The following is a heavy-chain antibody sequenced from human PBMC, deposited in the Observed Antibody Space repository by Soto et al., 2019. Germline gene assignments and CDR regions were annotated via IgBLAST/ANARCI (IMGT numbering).Heavy chain of an antibody. CDR3: ALRSMAVVPEY. Sequence: QVQLQESGPGLVKPSETLSLTCAVSGDSISSDYCMWIRQPPGKGLESIGYLYYGRSANYNPSLKSRVTLSVDTSTNQCSLTLSSMTADDTAVYYCALRSMAVVPEYWGRGTLVTVSS. D-gene: IGHD3-22*01. CDR2: LYYGRSA. CDR1: GDSISSDY. V-gene: IGHV4-59*01. J-gene: IGHJ4*02.